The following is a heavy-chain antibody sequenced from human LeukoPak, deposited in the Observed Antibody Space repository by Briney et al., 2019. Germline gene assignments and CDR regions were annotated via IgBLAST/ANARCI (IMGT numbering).Heavy chain of an antibody. J-gene: IGHJ4*02. CDR3: AKSTGQSRFLLHY. CDR1: GFTFSGYA. Sequence: GGSVRLSCAASGFTFSGYAMTWVRQAPGKGLEWVSLTGSSGDSTYYADSVKGRFTISRDNSKNTLHLQMNSLRADDTAVYYCAKSTGQSRFLLHYWGQGALVTVSS. CDR2: TGSSGDST. V-gene: IGHV3-23*01. D-gene: IGHD2-8*02.